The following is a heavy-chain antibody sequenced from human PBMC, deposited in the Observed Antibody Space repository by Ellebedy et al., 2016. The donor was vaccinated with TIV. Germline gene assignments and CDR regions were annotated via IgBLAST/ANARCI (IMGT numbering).Heavy chain of an antibody. V-gene: IGHV3-74*01. Sequence: GESLKISCAASGFTFSSYWMYWVRQAPGKGLEWVSRMKGDGSSASYADSVKGRFTISRDNSKNTLYLQMNSLRAEDTAVYYCAKDRGNYGGAPYNGMDIWGQGTTVAVSS. CDR1: GFTFSSYW. CDR3: AKDRGNYGGAPYNGMDI. D-gene: IGHD3-10*01. J-gene: IGHJ6*02. CDR2: MKGDGSSA.